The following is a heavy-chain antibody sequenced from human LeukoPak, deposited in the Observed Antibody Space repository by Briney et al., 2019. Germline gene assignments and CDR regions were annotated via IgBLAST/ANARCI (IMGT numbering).Heavy chain of an antibody. V-gene: IGHV4-34*01. D-gene: IGHD6-25*01. J-gene: IGHJ4*02. CDR2: INHSGIT. Sequence: SETLSITCAVYGGSFSGDYWSCIRQPPGKGLEWIGEINHSGITNYNPSLKSRVTISVDTSKNQFSLKLSSVTAADTAVYYCAREADYYFDYRGQGTLVTVSS. CDR1: GGSFSGDY. CDR3: AREADYYFDY.